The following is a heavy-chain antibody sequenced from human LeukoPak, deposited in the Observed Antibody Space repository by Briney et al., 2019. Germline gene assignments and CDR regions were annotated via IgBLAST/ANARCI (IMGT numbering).Heavy chain of an antibody. CDR3: ASPNPIGDLSWLDY. Sequence: PGGSLRLSCAASGFTLSSYAMSWVRQPPEKGLEWVPVIGGSGDNRYYADSVKGRFTISRDNSKNTLYLQMNSLRVEDTAVYYCASPNPIGDLSWLDYWGQGALVTVSS. CDR1: GFTLSSYA. V-gene: IGHV3-23*01. J-gene: IGHJ4*02. CDR2: IGGSGDNR. D-gene: IGHD3-10*01.